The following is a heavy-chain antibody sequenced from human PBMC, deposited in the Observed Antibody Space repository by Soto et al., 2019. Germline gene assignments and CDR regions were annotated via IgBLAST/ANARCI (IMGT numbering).Heavy chain of an antibody. CDR1: GGSISSYY. CDR2: IYYSGST. D-gene: IGHD6-6*01. Sequence: QVQLQESGPGLVKPSETLSLTCTVSGGSISSYYWSWIRQPPGKGLEWIGYIYYSGSTNYNPSLKSRVTIPVDTSKNQFSLKLSSVTAADTAVYYCARGLGGSSSSGWFDPWGQGTLVTVSS. J-gene: IGHJ5*02. V-gene: IGHV4-59*01. CDR3: ARGLGGSSSSGWFDP.